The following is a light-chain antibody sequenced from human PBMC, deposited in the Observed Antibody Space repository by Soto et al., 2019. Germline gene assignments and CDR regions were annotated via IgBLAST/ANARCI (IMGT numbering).Light chain of an antibody. V-gene: IGKV3-15*01. J-gene: IGKJ4*01. CDR2: GAS. Sequence: DIVMTQSPAILSVSPGERATLSCRASQSVETFLAWFQHKAGQAPRLLIFGASTRAAGVPARFSGGGSGTEFSLTIDGLRSEDFAVYFCQQYHAWPPGTFGGGTKVEIK. CDR1: QSVETF. CDR3: QQYHAWPPGT.